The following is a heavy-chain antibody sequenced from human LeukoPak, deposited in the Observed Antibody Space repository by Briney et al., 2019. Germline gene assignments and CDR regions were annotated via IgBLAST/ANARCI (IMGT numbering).Heavy chain of an antibody. CDR1: GFIFSTYA. D-gene: IGHD3-10*01. V-gene: IGHV3-23*01. CDR2: ISDSGSNT. Sequence: RGSLRLSCSASGFIFSTYAMSWVRQAPGKGLEWVSGISDSGSNTDYADSVRGRFTISRDNSKNTLYLQMNSLRAEDTAIYYCARTEIWFGERGWFDPWGQGTLVTVSS. J-gene: IGHJ5*02. CDR3: ARTEIWFGERGWFDP.